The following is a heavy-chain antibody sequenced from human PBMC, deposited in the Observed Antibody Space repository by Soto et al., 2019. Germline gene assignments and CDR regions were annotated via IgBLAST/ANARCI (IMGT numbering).Heavy chain of an antibody. CDR2: INSGGGST. CDR3: ARGTGRSWGEAFDI. Sequence: QVQLVQSGAEVKKPGASVKVSCKASGYTFTNYYMNWVRQARGQGPEWMGIINSGGGSTDYAQKFQGRVTLTRDTSTSTVYMELGRLRSDDTAIYYCARGTGRSWGEAFDIWGQGTMVTVSS. D-gene: IGHD3-16*01. V-gene: IGHV1-46*01. J-gene: IGHJ3*02. CDR1: GYTFTNYY.